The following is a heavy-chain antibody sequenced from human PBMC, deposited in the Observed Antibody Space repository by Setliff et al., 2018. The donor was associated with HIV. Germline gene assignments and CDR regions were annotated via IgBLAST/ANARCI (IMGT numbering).Heavy chain of an antibody. CDR3: ARHTIDISLLVVQDPGPFDL. V-gene: IGHV5-51*01. J-gene: IGHJ3*01. Sequence: PGESLKISCKASGYSFTGYWIGWVRQMPGRGLEWVAIIYPQDSDTRYSPSFEGHVTISADTSRYTAYLQWRALKASDTAMYYCARHTIDISLLVVQDPGPFDLWGRGTMVTVSS. CDR1: GYSFTGYW. CDR2: IYPQDSDT. D-gene: IGHD3-3*02.